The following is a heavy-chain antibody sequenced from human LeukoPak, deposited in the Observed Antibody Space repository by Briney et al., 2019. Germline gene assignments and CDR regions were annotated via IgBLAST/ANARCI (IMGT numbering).Heavy chain of an antibody. J-gene: IGHJ4*02. D-gene: IGHD1-26*01. CDR3: ARHDDGSYSY. Sequence: SETLSLTCTVSGGSISSYYWSWIRQPPGKGLEWIGYIYYSGSTNYNPSLKSRVTISVDASKNQFSLKLSSATAADTAVYYCARHDDGSYSYWGQGTLVTVSS. V-gene: IGHV4-59*08. CDR2: IYYSGST. CDR1: GGSISSYY.